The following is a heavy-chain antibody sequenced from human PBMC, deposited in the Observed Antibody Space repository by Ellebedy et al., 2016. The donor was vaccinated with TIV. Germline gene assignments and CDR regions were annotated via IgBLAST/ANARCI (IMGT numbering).Heavy chain of an antibody. J-gene: IGHJ4*02. CDR3: ARDGIPGY. V-gene: IGHV4-59*01. CDR1: GGSISGYY. D-gene: IGHD1-26*01. Sequence: MPSETLSLTCTVSGGSISGYYWSWIRQPPGKGLEWIGNIYYSGSTHYNPSLKSRVTISVDTSKNQFSLKLSSVTAADTAVYYCARDGIPGYWGQGTLVTVSS. CDR2: IYYSGST.